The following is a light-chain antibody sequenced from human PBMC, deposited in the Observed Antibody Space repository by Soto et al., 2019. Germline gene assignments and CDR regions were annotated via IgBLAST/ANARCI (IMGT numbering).Light chain of an antibody. J-gene: IGKJ2*01. Sequence: DIQMTQSPSTLSASVGDRVTITCRASQSISSWLAWYQQKPGKAPKLLIYDASSLESGVPSRFSGSGSGTEFILTISSLQPDDIATYYCQQYNSYLYTFGQGTKLEIK. CDR3: QQYNSYLYT. CDR2: DAS. V-gene: IGKV1-5*01. CDR1: QSISSW.